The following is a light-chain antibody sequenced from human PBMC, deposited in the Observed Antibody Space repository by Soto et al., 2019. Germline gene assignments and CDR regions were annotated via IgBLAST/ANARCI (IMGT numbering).Light chain of an antibody. J-gene: IGKJ4*01. Sequence: EIILTQSPATLYVSPGERATLSCRASQSLTSNLAWYQQRPGQAPRLLIYDTSTRATDIPARFSGSGSGTEFTLTIASLQSVDFAVYYCQQYNHWPRMLSFGGGPRV. CDR3: QQYNHWPRMLS. CDR1: QSLTSN. CDR2: DTS. V-gene: IGKV3-15*01.